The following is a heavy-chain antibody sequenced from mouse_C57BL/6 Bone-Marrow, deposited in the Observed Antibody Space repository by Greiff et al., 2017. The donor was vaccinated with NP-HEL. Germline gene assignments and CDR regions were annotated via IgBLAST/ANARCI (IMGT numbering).Heavy chain of an antibody. D-gene: IGHD1-1*01. V-gene: IGHV3-6*01. Sequence: EVQLQESGPGLVKPSQSLSLTCSVTGYSITSGYYWNWIRQFPGNQLEWMGYISYDGSNNYNPSLKNRISITRDTSKNQFFLKLNSVTTEDTATYYVARGITTVVAGYFDVWGTGTTVTVSA. CDR3: ARGITTVVAGYFDV. CDR1: GYSITSGYY. CDR2: ISYDGSN. J-gene: IGHJ1*03.